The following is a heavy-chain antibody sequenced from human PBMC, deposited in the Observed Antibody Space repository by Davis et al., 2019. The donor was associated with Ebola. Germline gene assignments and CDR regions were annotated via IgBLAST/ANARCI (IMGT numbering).Heavy chain of an antibody. CDR1: GYTFTYYD. Sequence: AASAKVSCKASGYTFTYYDLNWVRQATGQGLEWMGWMNPNSGNTGYAQKFQGRVTMTRNTSISTAYMELSSLRSEDTAVYYCARARWELLGGGIDYWGQGTLVTVSS. CDR2: MNPNSGNT. D-gene: IGHD1-26*01. V-gene: IGHV1-8*01. J-gene: IGHJ4*02. CDR3: ARARWELLGGGIDY.